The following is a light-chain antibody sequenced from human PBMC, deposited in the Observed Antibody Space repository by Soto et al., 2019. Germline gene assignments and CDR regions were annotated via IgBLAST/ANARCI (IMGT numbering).Light chain of an antibody. CDR1: QSVSSN. CDR2: GAS. CDR3: QQYNNWPLT. J-gene: IGKJ4*01. Sequence: EIVMTQSPATLSVSPGGRAALSVGASQSVSSNLAWYQQKPGQAPRLLIYGASTRATGIPARFSGSGSGTEFTLTISSLQSEDFAVYYCQQYNNWPLTFGGGTKVDIK. V-gene: IGKV3-15*01.